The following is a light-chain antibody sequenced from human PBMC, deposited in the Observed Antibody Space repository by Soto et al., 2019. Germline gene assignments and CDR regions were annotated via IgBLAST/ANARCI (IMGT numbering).Light chain of an antibody. CDR3: QQYNSYLRT. Sequence: IQLTQTPSTLHPSVPDTVTVTCRASQSISSWLAWYQQKPGKAPKLLIYDASTLQSGVPSRFSGSGSGTKFTLTIASLQPDDFATYYCQQYNSYLRTFGQGTKVDIK. CDR2: DAS. V-gene: IGKV1-5*01. CDR1: QSISSW. J-gene: IGKJ1*01.